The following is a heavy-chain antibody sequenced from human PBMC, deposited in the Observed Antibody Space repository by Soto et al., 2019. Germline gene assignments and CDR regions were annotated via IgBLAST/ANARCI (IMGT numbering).Heavy chain of an antibody. CDR1: GFTFSSYA. CDR3: ARATSMIVVVLDY. Sequence: GGSLRLSCAASGFTFSSYAMHWVRQAPGKGLEWVAVISYDGSNNYYADSVKGRFTISRDNSKNTLYLQMNSLRAEDTAVYYCARATSMIVVVLDYWGQGTLVTVSS. V-gene: IGHV3-30-3*01. CDR2: ISYDGSNN. D-gene: IGHD3-22*01. J-gene: IGHJ4*02.